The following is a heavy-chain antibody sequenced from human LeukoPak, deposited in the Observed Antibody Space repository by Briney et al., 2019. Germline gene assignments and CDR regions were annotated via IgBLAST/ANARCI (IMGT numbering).Heavy chain of an antibody. V-gene: IGHV4-34*01. J-gene: IGHJ4*02. CDR2: INHSAST. Sequence: SETLSLTCAVYGGSFSGYYWSWIRQPPGKGLEWIGEINHSASTNYNPSLKSRVTISVDTSKNQFSLKLSSVTAADTAVYYCARRGVPAAIYYFDYWGQGTLVTVSS. D-gene: IGHD2-2*01. CDR3: ARRGVPAAIYYFDY. CDR1: GGSFSGYY.